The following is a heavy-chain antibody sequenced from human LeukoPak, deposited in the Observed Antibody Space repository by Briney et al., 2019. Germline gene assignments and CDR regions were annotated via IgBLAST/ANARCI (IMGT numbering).Heavy chain of an antibody. CDR3: ARALGSGTHYYYYYMDV. J-gene: IGHJ6*03. CDR2: VSGYNGNT. CDR1: GYTFPNYG. V-gene: IGHV1-18*01. D-gene: IGHD1-7*01. Sequence: ASVKLSCKATGYTFPNYGVSGVRQAPGQGLEWMGWVSGYNGNTNFAKNVQGRVTMTTDTSTSTDYMELRSLRSDETAVYYCARALGSGTHYYYYYMDVWGKGTTVTVSS.